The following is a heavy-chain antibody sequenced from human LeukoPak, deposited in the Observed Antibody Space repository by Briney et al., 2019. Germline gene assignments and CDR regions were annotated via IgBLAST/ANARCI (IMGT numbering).Heavy chain of an antibody. CDR3: ARDLFEPWTDPDY. J-gene: IGHJ4*02. CDR1: GFTFSSYW. V-gene: IGHV3-74*01. Sequence: GGSLRLSCAASGFTFSSYWMHWVRQAPGKGLVWDSRINSDGSSTSYADSVKGRFTISRDNAKNTLYLQMNSLRAEDTAVYYCARDLFEPWTDPDYWGQGTLVTVSS. CDR2: INSDGSST. D-gene: IGHD3/OR15-3a*01.